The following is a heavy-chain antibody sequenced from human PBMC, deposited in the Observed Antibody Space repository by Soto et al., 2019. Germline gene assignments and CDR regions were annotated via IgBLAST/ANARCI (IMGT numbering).Heavy chain of an antibody. Sequence: PGGSLRLSCAASGFTFDGYGMSWVRQAPGKGLEWVSGINWNGGSTGYADSVKGRFTISRDNAKNSLYLQMNSLRAEDTALYYCARDYGQVFIVATIFSPIYGMDVWGQGTTVTVSS. J-gene: IGHJ6*02. CDR2: INWNGGST. CDR1: GFTFDGYG. CDR3: ARDYGQVFIVATIFSPIYGMDV. V-gene: IGHV3-20*04. D-gene: IGHD5-12*01.